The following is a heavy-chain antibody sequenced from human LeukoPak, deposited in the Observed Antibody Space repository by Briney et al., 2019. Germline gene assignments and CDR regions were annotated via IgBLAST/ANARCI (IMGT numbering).Heavy chain of an antibody. Sequence: SETLSLTCTVSGGSISSYYWSWIRLPPGKGLEWIGYIYYSGSTNYNPSLKSRVTISVDTSKNQFSLKLSSVTAADTAVYYCARSPVIAAAGNDAFDIWGQGTMVTVSS. D-gene: IGHD6-13*01. CDR1: GGSISSYY. CDR3: ARSPVIAAAGNDAFDI. V-gene: IGHV4-59*01. J-gene: IGHJ3*02. CDR2: IYYSGST.